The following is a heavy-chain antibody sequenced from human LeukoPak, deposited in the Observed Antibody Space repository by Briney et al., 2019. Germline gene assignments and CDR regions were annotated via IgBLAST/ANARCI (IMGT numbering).Heavy chain of an antibody. CDR3: ALNAVAGTPSYFDF. J-gene: IGHJ4*02. V-gene: IGHV5-51*01. CDR1: GYSFTTYW. Sequence: GESLKISCKGSGYSFTTYWIGWVRQMPGKGLEWMGIIYPGDSDTTYSPSFQGQVTISADKSISTAYLQWSSLEASDTAMYYCALNAVAGTPSYFDFWGQGTLVTVSS. D-gene: IGHD6-19*01. CDR2: IYPGDSDT.